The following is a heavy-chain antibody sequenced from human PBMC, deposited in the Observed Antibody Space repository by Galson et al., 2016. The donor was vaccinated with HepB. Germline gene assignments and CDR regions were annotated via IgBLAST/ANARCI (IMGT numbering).Heavy chain of an antibody. CDR2: IIPISGTV. V-gene: IGHV1-69*06. Sequence: SVKVSCKASGGTFSSYAISWVRQAPGQGLEWMGGIIPISGTVNYAQKFQGRVTITADKSTTTAHMELSGLRSDDPAVYYCTRVVHGSGSNGDWGLGDVWGQGTTVSVSS. D-gene: IGHD4-17*01. CDR3: TRVVHGSGSNGDWGLGDV. CDR1: GGTFSSYA. J-gene: IGHJ6*02.